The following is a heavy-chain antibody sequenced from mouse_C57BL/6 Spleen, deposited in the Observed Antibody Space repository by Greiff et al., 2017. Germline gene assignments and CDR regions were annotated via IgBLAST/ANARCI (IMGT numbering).Heavy chain of an antibody. V-gene: IGHV2-6-1*01. Sequence: QVQLKESGPGLVAPSQSLSITCTVSGFSLTSYGVHWVRQPPGKGLEWLVVIWSDGSTTYNSALKTRLNISKDNSKSQVFLKMNSLQTDDTAMYYSARHYYGSSYWYFDVWGTGTTVTVSS. CDR1: GFSLTSYG. CDR3: ARHYYGSSYWYFDV. J-gene: IGHJ1*03. CDR2: IWSDGST. D-gene: IGHD1-1*01.